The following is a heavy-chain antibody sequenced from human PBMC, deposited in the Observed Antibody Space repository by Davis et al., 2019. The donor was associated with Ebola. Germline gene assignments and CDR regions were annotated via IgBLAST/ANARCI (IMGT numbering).Heavy chain of an antibody. Sequence: ASVKVSCKSSGHTFAGYYMHWVRQAPGQGLEWVGRINPNGGGTKYAQKFQGRVTMTRDTSISTAYMELSRLRSDDTAVYYCARLTVTPIIGAFDIWGQGTMVTVSS. V-gene: IGHV1-2*06. CDR2: INPNGGGT. CDR1: GHTFAGYY. CDR3: ARLTVTPIIGAFDI. D-gene: IGHD4-17*01. J-gene: IGHJ3*02.